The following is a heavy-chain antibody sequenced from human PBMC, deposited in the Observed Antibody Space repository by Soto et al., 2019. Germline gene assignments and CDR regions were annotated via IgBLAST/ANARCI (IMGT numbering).Heavy chain of an antibody. CDR2: ISNSGGST. D-gene: IGHD1-1*01. CDR1: GFTFSSYV. CDR3: ALATGTALGGFDY. J-gene: IGHJ4*02. Sequence: GGSLRLSCAASGFTFSSYVMSWVRQAPGKGLEWVSAISNSGGSTYYADSVKGRFTISGDHSKNTLYLQMNSLRAEDTAVYYCALATGTALGGFDYWGQGTLVTVSS. V-gene: IGHV3-23*01.